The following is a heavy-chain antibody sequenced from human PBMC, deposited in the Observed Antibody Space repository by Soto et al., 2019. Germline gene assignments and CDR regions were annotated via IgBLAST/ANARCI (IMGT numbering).Heavy chain of an antibody. J-gene: IGHJ6*02. CDR3: ARGKNYYGSGSYYSPYYYYGMDV. D-gene: IGHD3-10*01. CDR2: IIPILGIA. CDR1: GGTFSSYT. V-gene: IGHV1-69*02. Sequence: SVKVSCKASGGTFSSYTISWVRQAPGQGLEWMGRIIPILGIANYAQKFQGRVTITADKSTSTAYMELSSLRSEDTAVYYCARGKNYYGSGSYYSPYYYYGMDVWGQGTTVTVSS.